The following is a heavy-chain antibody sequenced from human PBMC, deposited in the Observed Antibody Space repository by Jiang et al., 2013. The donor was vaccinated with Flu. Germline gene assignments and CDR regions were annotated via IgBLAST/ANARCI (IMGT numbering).Heavy chain of an antibody. V-gene: IGHV5-51*01. D-gene: IGHD3-10*01. CDR3: ARRKYYGSGSYSPYYYYYYGMDV. Sequence: GAEVKKPGESLKISCKGSGYSFTSYWIGWVRQMPGKGLEWMGIIYPGDSDTRYSPSFQGQVTISADKSISTAYLQWSSLKASDTAMYYRARRKYYGSGSYSPYYYYYYGMDVWGQGTTVTVSS. CDR1: GYSFTSYW. CDR2: IYPGDSDT. J-gene: IGHJ6*02.